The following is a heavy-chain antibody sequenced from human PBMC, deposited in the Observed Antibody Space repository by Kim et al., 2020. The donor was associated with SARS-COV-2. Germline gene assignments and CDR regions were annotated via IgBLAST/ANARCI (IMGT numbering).Heavy chain of an antibody. CDR3: ARDQWGIAAFDY. D-gene: IGHD6-13*01. V-gene: IGHV3-33*01. Sequence: YYADSVKGRFTISRDNSKNTLYLQMNSLRAEDTAVYYCARDQWGIAAFDYWGQGTLVTVSS. J-gene: IGHJ4*02.